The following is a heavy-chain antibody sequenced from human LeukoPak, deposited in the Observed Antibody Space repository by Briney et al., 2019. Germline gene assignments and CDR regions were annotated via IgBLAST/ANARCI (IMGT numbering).Heavy chain of an antibody. CDR2: ISSSSSYI. V-gene: IGHV3-21*01. Sequence: GGSLRLSCAASGSTFSSYSMSWVRQAPGKGLEWVSSISSSSSYIYYADSVKGRFTISRDNAKNSLYLQMNSLRAEDTAVYYCARVPSYYDSSGSYYFDYWGQGTLVTVSS. J-gene: IGHJ4*02. CDR3: ARVPSYYDSSGSYYFDY. D-gene: IGHD3-22*01. CDR1: GSTFSSYS.